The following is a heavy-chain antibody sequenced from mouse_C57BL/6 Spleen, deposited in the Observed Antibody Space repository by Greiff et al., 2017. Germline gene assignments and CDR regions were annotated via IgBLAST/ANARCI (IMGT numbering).Heavy chain of an antibody. V-gene: IGHV1-52*01. Sequence: VQLQQPGAELVKPGASVKLSCKASGYTFTSYWMHWVKQRPGRGLEWIGNIDPSDSETHYNQKFKDKATLTVDKSSSTAYMQLSSLTSEDSAVYYCAREVTSNFDYWGQGTTLTVSS. D-gene: IGHD2-2*01. CDR3: AREVTSNFDY. CDR1: GYTFTSYW. J-gene: IGHJ2*01. CDR2: IDPSDSET.